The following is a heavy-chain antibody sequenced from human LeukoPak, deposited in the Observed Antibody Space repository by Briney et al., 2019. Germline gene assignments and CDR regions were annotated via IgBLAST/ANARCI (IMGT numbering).Heavy chain of an antibody. J-gene: IGHJ6*03. Sequence: GGSLRLSCAASGFSFSGSAIHWVRQASGKGLEWLGRIRSKTNNYATAYGASVNDRFTISRDDSKNTAYLQMNSLETEDTAVYYCARVVGLTGYSSSWYSGYYYYMDVWGKGTTVTVSS. CDR3: ARVVGLTGYSSSWYSGYYYYMDV. D-gene: IGHD6-13*01. V-gene: IGHV3-73*01. CDR2: IRSKTNNYAT. CDR1: GFSFSGSA.